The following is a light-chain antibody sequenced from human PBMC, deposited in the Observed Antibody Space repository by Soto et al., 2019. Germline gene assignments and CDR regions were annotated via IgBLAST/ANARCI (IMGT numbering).Light chain of an antibody. CDR3: SSYACSNNFV. CDR2: EVS. J-gene: IGLJ1*01. V-gene: IGLV2-8*01. Sequence: QSALTQPPSASGSPGQSVTISCTGTSSDIGAYIYVSWYQQHHGKAPKLMISEVSRRPSGVPERFSGSKSGNTASLTVSGLQADDDAHYYCSSYACSNNFVFGTGTKVTVL. CDR1: SSDIGAYIY.